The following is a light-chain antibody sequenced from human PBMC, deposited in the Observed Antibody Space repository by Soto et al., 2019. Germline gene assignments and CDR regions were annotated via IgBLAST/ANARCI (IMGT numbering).Light chain of an antibody. CDR2: DAS. Sequence: EIVLTQSPATLSSSPGERATLSCRASQSIDTYLAWYQQKPGQAPRLLIYDASDRATGIPARFSGSGSGTAFTLTISGLEPEDFALYYRQQRYNWPLTFGGGTKVDIE. J-gene: IGKJ4*01. V-gene: IGKV3-11*01. CDR3: QQRYNWPLT. CDR1: QSIDTY.